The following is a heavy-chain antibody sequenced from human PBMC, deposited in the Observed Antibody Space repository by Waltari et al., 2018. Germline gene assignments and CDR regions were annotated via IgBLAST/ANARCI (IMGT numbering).Heavy chain of an antibody. V-gene: IGHV4-38-2*01. CDR1: GYSISSGYY. CDR2: IYHSGST. D-gene: IGHD6-25*01. CDR3: ARFSETLRPAYAFDI. Sequence: QVQLQESGPGLVKPSETLSLTCAVSGYSISSGYYWGWIRQPPGKGLEWIGSIYHSGSTDDNPSLKSRVTISVDTAKNQFSLKRSSVTAADTAVYYCARFSETLRPAYAFDIWGQGTMVTVSS. J-gene: IGHJ3*02.